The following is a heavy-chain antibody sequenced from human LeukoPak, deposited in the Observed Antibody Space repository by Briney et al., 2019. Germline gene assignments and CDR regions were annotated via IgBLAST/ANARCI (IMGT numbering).Heavy chain of an antibody. J-gene: IGHJ4*02. Sequence: SETLSLTCTVSGGSISSYYWSWIRQPPGKGLEWIGYAYYAGSTSYNPSLKSRVTISLDTSKNQFSLMLSSVTAADTAVYYCARHGVYSSSSYFDYWGQGTLVTVSS. V-gene: IGHV4-59*08. CDR3: ARHGVYSSSSYFDY. CDR1: GGSISSYY. D-gene: IGHD6-6*01. CDR2: AYYAGST.